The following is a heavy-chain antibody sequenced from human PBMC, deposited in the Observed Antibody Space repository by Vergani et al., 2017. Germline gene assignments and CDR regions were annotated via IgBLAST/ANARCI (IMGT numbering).Heavy chain of an antibody. J-gene: IGHJ5*02. V-gene: IGHV4-39*01. CDR3: ARHPQPFNVVRFLISWFDP. D-gene: IGHD3-3*01. CDR1: GGSISSSSYY. CDR2: IYYSGST. Sequence: QLQLQESGPGLVKPSETLSLTCTVSGGSISSSSYYWGWIRQPPGKGLEWIGSIYYSGSTYYNPSLTSRVTISVYTSKNQFSLKLSSVTAADTAVYCCARHPQPFNVVRFLISWFDPWGQGTLVTVSS.